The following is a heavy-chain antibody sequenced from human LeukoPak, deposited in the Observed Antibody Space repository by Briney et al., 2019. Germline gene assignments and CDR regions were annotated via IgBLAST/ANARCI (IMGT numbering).Heavy chain of an antibody. CDR3: ARVGTYYYGSGSRRFQGAGGLYYFDY. V-gene: IGHV4-39*07. D-gene: IGHD3-10*01. CDR2: IYYSGST. CDR1: GGSISSSSYY. Sequence: SETLSLTCTVSGGSISSSSYYWGWIRQPPGKGLEWIGSIYYSGSTYYNPSLKSRVTISVDTSKNQFSLKLSSVTAADTAVYYCARVGTYYYGSGSRRFQGAGGLYYFDYWGQGTLVTVSS. J-gene: IGHJ4*02.